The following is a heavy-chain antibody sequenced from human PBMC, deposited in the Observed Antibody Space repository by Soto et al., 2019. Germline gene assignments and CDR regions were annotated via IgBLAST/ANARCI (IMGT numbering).Heavy chain of an antibody. CDR3: ASSSSTYPDY. CDR2: ISSSSSTI. D-gene: IGHD1-1*01. J-gene: IGHJ4*02. CDR1: GFTFSSYS. V-gene: IGHV3-48*02. Sequence: GGSLRLSCAASGFTFSSYSMNWVRQAPGKGLEWASYISSSSSTIYYADSVKGRFTISRDNAKNSLYLQMNSLRDEDTAVYYCASSSSTYPDYWGQGTLVTVSS.